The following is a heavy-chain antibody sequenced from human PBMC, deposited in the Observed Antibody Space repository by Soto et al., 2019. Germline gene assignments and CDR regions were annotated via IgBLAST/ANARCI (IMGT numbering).Heavy chain of an antibody. Sequence: PGGSLRLSCSASGFDFSHYAVHWVRQAPGTGLEWVALMSFDGSYESFADSVKGRFIVSRDNFKNTVSLQMKSLRDDDTAMYYCARDLRVWATLYYYGMDVWGQGTTVTV. CDR2: MSFDGSYE. V-gene: IGHV3-30-3*01. CDR1: GFDFSHYA. D-gene: IGHD3-16*01. CDR3: ARDLRVWATLYYYGMDV. J-gene: IGHJ6*02.